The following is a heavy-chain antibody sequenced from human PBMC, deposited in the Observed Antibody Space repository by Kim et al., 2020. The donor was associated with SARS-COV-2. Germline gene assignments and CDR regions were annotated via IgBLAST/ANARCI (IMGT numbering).Heavy chain of an antibody. V-gene: IGHV4-59*01. D-gene: IGHD6-13*01. CDR3: ARERYSSSWYFFDY. Sequence: NPTLKSRVTISVDTSKNQFSLKLSSVTAADTAVYYCARERYSSSWYFFDYWGQGTLVTVSS. J-gene: IGHJ4*02.